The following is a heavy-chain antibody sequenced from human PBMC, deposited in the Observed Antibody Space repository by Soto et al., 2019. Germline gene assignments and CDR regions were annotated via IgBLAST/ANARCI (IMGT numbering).Heavy chain of an antibody. D-gene: IGHD2-15*01. V-gene: IGHV1-2*02. CDR3: ARGFCSGRDCDDGYSWFDP. Sequence: GSSVKVSCKASGYTFTGYYIHWVRQAPGQGLEWMGWINPNSGGTNYVQKFQGRVTMTRDTSISTAYMELSGLTSDDTAAYYCARGFCSGRDCDDGYSWFDPWGQGTLVTVSS. CDR2: INPNSGGT. CDR1: GYTFTGYY. J-gene: IGHJ5*02.